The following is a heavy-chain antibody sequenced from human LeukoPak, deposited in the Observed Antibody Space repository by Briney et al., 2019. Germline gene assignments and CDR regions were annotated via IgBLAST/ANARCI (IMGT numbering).Heavy chain of an antibody. CDR2: ISAYNGNT. D-gene: IGHD6-19*01. V-gene: IGHV1-18*01. Sequence: ASVKVSCKASGYTFTRYGISWVRRAPGQGLEWMGWISAYNGNTNYAQKLQGRVTMTTDTSTSTAYMELTSLRSDDTAVYYCARDGGIAVAAHLIDYWGQGTLVTVSS. CDR3: ARDGGIAVAAHLIDY. CDR1: GYTFTRYG. J-gene: IGHJ4*02.